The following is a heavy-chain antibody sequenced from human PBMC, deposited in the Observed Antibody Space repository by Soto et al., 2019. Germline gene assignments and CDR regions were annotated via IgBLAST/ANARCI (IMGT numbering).Heavy chain of an antibody. Sequence: ASVKVSCKASGYAFTGYYMHRVRQAPGQGLEWMGWINPNSGGTNYAQKFQGWVTMTRDTSISTAYMELSRLRSDDTAVYYCARGSLHGRKRLDYWGQGTLVTVSS. CDR2: INPNSGGT. CDR3: ARGSLHGRKRLDY. J-gene: IGHJ4*02. CDR1: GYAFTGYY. V-gene: IGHV1-2*04.